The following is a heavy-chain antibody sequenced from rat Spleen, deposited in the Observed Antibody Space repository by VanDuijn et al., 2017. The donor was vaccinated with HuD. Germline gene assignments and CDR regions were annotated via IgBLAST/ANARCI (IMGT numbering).Heavy chain of an antibody. CDR2: ITTGGGNT. CDR1: GFTFRNFD. V-gene: IGHV5S23*01. CDR3: TTGGDPFDY. Sequence: EVQLVESDGGLVQPGGSLKLSCAASGFTFRNFDMAWVRQAPTRGLEWVASITTGGGNTYYRDSVKGRFTISRDNAKSTLYLQMDSLRSEDTATYYCTTGGDPFDYWGQGVMVTVSS. J-gene: IGHJ2*01.